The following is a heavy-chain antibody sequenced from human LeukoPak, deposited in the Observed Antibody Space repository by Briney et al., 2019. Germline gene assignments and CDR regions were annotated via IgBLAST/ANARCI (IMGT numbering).Heavy chain of an antibody. CDR3: ARVVA. CDR2: ISYDGSNK. J-gene: IGHJ3*01. Sequence: PGGSLRLSCAASGFNFSSYAMPSVRQAPGKGLEWVAVISYDGSNKYYAGSVKGRFTISRDNSKNTLYLQMNSLRAEDTAVYYCARVVAWGQGTMVTVSS. V-gene: IGHV3-30-3*01. CDR1: GFNFSSYA.